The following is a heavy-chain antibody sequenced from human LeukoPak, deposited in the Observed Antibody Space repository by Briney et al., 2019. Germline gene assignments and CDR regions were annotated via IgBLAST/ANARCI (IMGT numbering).Heavy chain of an antibody. D-gene: IGHD3-9*01. V-gene: IGHV3-23*01. J-gene: IGHJ3*02. Sequence: GGSQRLSCAASGFTFRSYAMSWVRQAPGKGLEWVSAIIGSGGSTYYADSVKGRFTISRDNSKNTPYLQMNSLRAEDTALYYCAKEMSDIVAGYADAFDIWGQGTMVTVPS. CDR2: IIGSGGST. CDR3: AKEMSDIVAGYADAFDI. CDR1: GFTFRSYA.